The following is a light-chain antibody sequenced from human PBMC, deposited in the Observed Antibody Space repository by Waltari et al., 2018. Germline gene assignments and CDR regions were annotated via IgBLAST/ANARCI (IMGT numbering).Light chain of an antibody. CDR1: PRVSRA. Sequence: EIVLSQSPGSLSSSPGERVTLPCRASPRVSRALAWYQQKPGQAPRLLIFGASNRATGIPDRFSGSGSETDFSLTISRLEPEDFAVYYCQHYVRLPSTFGRGTKVEIK. CDR3: QHYVRLPST. V-gene: IGKV3-20*01. J-gene: IGKJ1*01. CDR2: GAS.